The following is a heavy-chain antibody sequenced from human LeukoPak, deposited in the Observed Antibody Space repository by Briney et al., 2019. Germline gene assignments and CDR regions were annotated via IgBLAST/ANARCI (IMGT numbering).Heavy chain of an antibody. CDR3: ARDRYYDSSGYYAVTSGPGGY. CDR1: GFTFSSYA. V-gene: IGHV3-30-3*01. CDR2: ISYDGSNK. Sequence: GGSLRLSCAASGFTFSSYAMHWVRQAPGKGLEWVAVISYDGSNKYYADSVKGRFTISRDNSKNTLYLQMNSLRAEDTAVYYCARDRYYDSSGYYAVTSGPGGYWGQGTLSPSPQ. D-gene: IGHD3-22*01. J-gene: IGHJ4*02.